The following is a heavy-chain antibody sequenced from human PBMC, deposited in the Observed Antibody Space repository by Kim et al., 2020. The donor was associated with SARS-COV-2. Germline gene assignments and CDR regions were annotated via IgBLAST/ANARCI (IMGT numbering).Heavy chain of an antibody. CDR3: ARDWGLRCHRNYF. J-gene: IGHJ2*01. CDR1: GFIFSSYA. D-gene: IGHD2-21*02. CDR2: ISYYDHDK. Sequence: GGSLRLSCSASGFIFSSYAMYWVRQAPGKGLEWVAVISYYDHDKYYTNSVKGRFIISKDNPKKKIYLEMNSLRHEDTAVYYCARDWGLRCHRNYF. V-gene: IGHV3-30*04.